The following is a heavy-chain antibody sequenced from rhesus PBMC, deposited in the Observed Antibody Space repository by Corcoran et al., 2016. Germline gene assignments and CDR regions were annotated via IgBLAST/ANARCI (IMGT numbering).Heavy chain of an antibody. J-gene: IGHJ5-1*01. CDR3: TWGFEV. Sequence: QVQLQESGSGLVKPSETLPPHCAVSGASIRRNHCPGVRLAPGKGREWIGRIQGPTGNTDYNPTHRSRVTFSIDTSKNQFSLRLTSVTAADTAVYYCTWGFEVWGAGVLVTVSS. D-gene: IGHD2-2*01. V-gene: IGHV4S2*01. CDR1: GASIRRNH. CDR2: IQGPTGNT.